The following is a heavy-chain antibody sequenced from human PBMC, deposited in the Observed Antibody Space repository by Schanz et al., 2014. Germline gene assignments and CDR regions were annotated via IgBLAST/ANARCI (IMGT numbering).Heavy chain of an antibody. D-gene: IGHD5-18*01. J-gene: IGHJ4*02. CDR1: GFAFSSFA. V-gene: IGHV3-21*01. CDR3: VRVSFADPRLYRGMDRDIDY. Sequence: EVQLMESGGGLVKPGGSLRLSCVASGFAFSSFAMTWVRQAPGRGLEWVSSISTTGTYMYSADSLKGRLTISRDDAKKSMYLQMNNLRAEDTAVYYCVRVSFADPRLYRGMDRDIDYWGQGTLVTVSS. CDR2: ISTTGTYM.